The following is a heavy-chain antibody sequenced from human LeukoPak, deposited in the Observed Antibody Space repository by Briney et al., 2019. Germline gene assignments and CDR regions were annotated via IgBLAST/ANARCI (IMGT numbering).Heavy chain of an antibody. CDR1: GFTFTTYG. V-gene: IGHV3-23*01. J-gene: IGHJ4*02. CDR2: ISGSGGST. CDR3: AKAPAYYDSSGYYFHYFDY. D-gene: IGHD3-22*01. Sequence: GGSLRLSCSASGFTFTTYGMDWVRQAPGKGLEWVSAISGSGGSTYYADSVKGRLTISRDNSKNTLYVQMNSLRTEDTAVYYCAKAPAYYDSSGYYFHYFDYWGQGTLVTVSS.